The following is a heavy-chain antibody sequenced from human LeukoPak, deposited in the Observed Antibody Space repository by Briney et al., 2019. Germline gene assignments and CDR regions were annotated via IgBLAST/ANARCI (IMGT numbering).Heavy chain of an antibody. J-gene: IGHJ5*02. D-gene: IGHD4-17*01. CDR3: AREDTTTANYVGWFDP. Sequence: PSETLSLTCAVYGGSFSGYYWSWIRQPPGKGLEWIGEINHSGSTNYNPSLKSRVTISVDTSKNQFSLKLSSVTAAGTAVYYCAREDTTTANYVGWFDPWGQGTLVTVSS. V-gene: IGHV4-34*01. CDR2: INHSGST. CDR1: GGSFSGYY.